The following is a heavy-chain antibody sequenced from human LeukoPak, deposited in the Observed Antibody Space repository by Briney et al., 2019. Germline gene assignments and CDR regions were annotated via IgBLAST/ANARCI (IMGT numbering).Heavy chain of an antibody. Sequence: ASVKLSCKASGYTFTSYYMHWVRQAPGQGLEWMGIINPSGGSTSYAQKFKGRVTMTRDTSTSTVYMELSSLRSEDTAVYYCARASRHEDCGGDCYSTAYWGQGTLVTVSS. CDR1: GYTFTSYY. D-gene: IGHD2-21*02. J-gene: IGHJ4*02. CDR3: ARASRHEDCGGDCYSTAY. V-gene: IGHV1-46*01. CDR2: INPSGGST.